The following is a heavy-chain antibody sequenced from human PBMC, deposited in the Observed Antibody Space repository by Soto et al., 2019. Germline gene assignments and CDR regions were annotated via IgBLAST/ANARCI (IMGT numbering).Heavy chain of an antibody. CDR3: ARGGDYDSSGYKRNYFDY. CDR1: GYSFTSYW. CDR2: IYPGDSDT. D-gene: IGHD3-22*01. V-gene: IGHV5-51*01. J-gene: IGHJ4*02. Sequence: GESLKISCKGSGYSFTSYWIGLVRQMPGKGLEWMGIIYPGDSDTRYSPSFQGQVTISADKSISTAYLQWSSLKASDTAMYYCARGGDYDSSGYKRNYFDYWGQGTLVTAPQ.